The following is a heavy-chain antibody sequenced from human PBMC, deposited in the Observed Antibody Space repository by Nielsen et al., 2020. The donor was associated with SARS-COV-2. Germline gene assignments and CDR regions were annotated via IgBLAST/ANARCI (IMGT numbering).Heavy chain of an antibody. Sequence: GESLKISCAASGFMFSTYAMSWVRQAPGKGLEWVSGITGSGGRTRSADSVEGRFTISRDNSKNTLYLQMNSLRAEDTAVYYCAKHRWGHYYDSSDYWGQGTLVTVSS. CDR1: GFMFSTYA. V-gene: IGHV3-23*01. CDR3: AKHRWGHYYDSSDY. CDR2: ITGSGGRT. D-gene: IGHD3-22*01. J-gene: IGHJ4*02.